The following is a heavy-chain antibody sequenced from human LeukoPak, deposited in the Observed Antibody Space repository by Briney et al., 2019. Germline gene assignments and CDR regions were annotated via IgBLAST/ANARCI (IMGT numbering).Heavy chain of an antibody. CDR3: AGSLGYCTSNVCYLKY. CDR2: INPNSGGT. D-gene: IGHD2-8*01. CDR1: GYTFTGYY. Sequence: ASVKVSCKASGYTFTGYYMHWVRQAPGQGLEWMGWINPNSGGTNYAQKFQGRVTMTTDTYTNTAYMELRSLRSDDTAVYYCAGSLGYCTSNVCYLKYWGQGTLVTVPS. V-gene: IGHV1-2*02. J-gene: IGHJ4*02.